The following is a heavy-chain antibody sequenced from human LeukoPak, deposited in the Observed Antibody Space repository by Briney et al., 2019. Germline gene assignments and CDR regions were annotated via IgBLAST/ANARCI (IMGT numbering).Heavy chain of an antibody. Sequence: GGSLRLSCTASGFTVSNNYMNWVRQAPGKGLEWVSIIYTGGGTYYADSVKGRFTISKDNSNNTVYLQLNSVRVEDTAVYYCARVWFGYFFQWGQGALVTVSS. CDR1: GFTVSNNY. J-gene: IGHJ4*02. CDR2: IYTGGGT. D-gene: IGHD3-10*01. CDR3: ARVWFGYFFQ. V-gene: IGHV3-53*01.